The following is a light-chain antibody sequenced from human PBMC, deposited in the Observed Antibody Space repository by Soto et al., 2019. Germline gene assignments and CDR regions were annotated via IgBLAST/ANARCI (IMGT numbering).Light chain of an antibody. CDR2: DAS. J-gene: IGKJ4*01. CDR1: QSISTY. V-gene: IGKV3-11*01. Sequence: EIVLTQSPATLSLSPGDTATLSCRASQSISTYLAWYQQKPGQAPRLLIYDASKRATGISARFSGGGSGTDFTLTIDSLEPSDFAVYYCQQRINWPLTFGGGTKVDIK. CDR3: QQRINWPLT.